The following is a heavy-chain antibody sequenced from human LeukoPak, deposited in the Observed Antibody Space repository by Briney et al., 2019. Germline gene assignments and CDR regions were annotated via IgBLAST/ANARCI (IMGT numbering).Heavy chain of an antibody. CDR3: AKARNGDPPYYFDY. V-gene: IGHV3-23*01. Sequence: GGSLRLSCAASGFTFNNAWMSWVRQAPGRGLQWVSAISGSGGSTFYADSVKGRFTISRDNSKNTLYLQMTSLRAEDTAVYYCAKARNGDPPYYFDYWGQGTLVTVSS. CDR1: GFTFNNAW. D-gene: IGHD4-17*01. CDR2: ISGSGGST. J-gene: IGHJ4*02.